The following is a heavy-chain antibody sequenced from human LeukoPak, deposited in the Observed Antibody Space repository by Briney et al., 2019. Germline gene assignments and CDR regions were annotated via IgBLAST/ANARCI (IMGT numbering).Heavy chain of an antibody. Sequence: GGSLRLSCAAPGFTFSSYATSWVRQAPGKGLEWVSAISGSGGSTYYADSVKGRFTISRDNAKNTLYLQMNSLRAEDTAVYYCVRSAFLTTEFYFDYWGQGTLVTVSS. CDR2: ISGSGGST. J-gene: IGHJ4*02. CDR3: VRSAFLTTEFYFDY. D-gene: IGHD4-11*01. V-gene: IGHV3-23*01. CDR1: GFTFSSYA.